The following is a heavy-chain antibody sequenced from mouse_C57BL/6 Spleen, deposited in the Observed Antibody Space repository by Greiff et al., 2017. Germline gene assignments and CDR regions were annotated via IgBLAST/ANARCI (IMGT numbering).Heavy chain of an antibody. J-gene: IGHJ4*01. CDR1: GYTFTSYW. V-gene: IGHV1-72*01. CDR2: IDPNSGGT. D-gene: IGHD2-3*01. CDR3: ARTYDGYYYAMDY. Sequence: VKLQQPGAELVKPGASVKLSCKASGYTFTSYWMHWVKQRPGRGLEWIGRIDPNSGGTKYNQKFKSKATMTVDKSSSTAYMQLSSLTSEDSAVYYCARTYDGYYYAMDYWGQGTSVTVSS.